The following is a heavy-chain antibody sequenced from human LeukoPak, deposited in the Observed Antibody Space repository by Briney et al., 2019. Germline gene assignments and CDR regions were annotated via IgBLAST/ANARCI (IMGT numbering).Heavy chain of an antibody. Sequence: GESLKISCKGSGYSFTSYWIGWVRQMPGKGLEWMGIIYPGDSDTRYSPSFQGQVTISADKFISTAYLQWSSLKASDTAMYYCATSDSPSIAAAGTSVGLFDYWGQGTLVTVSS. CDR3: ATSDSPSIAAAGTSVGLFDY. D-gene: IGHD6-13*01. V-gene: IGHV5-51*01. CDR2: IYPGDSDT. J-gene: IGHJ4*02. CDR1: GYSFTSYW.